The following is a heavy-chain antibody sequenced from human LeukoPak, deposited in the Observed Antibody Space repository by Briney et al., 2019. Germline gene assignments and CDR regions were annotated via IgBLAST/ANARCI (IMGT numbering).Heavy chain of an antibody. J-gene: IGHJ6*03. Sequence: SETLSLTCTVSGGSISSYYWSWIRQPPGKGLEWIGYIYTSGSTNYNPSLKSRVTISVDTSKNQFSLKLSSVTAADTAVYYCARLRVSIAARPDYYYYYYMDVWGKGTTVTVSS. V-gene: IGHV4-4*09. CDR1: GGSISSYY. CDR3: ARLRVSIAARPDYYYYYYMDV. D-gene: IGHD6-6*01. CDR2: IYTSGST.